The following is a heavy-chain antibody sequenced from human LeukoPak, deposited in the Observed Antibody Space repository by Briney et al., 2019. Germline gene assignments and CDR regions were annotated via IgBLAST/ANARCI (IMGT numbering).Heavy chain of an antibody. J-gene: IGHJ3*02. Sequence: GSIRIWGGTSAFTCRGCAMRWVPKAPGMGLKTVSAITGSGDTTYYAASVKGRFTISRDNSKNTLYLQMSSLRAEDTAIYYCAKDRDSRDWYKDAFDIWGQGTMVTVSS. CDR3: AKDRDSRDWYKDAFDI. V-gene: IGHV3-23*01. CDR1: AFTCRGCA. CDR2: ITGSGDTT. D-gene: IGHD6-19*01.